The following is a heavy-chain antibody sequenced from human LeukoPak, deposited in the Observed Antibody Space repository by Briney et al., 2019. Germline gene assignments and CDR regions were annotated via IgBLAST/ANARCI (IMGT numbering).Heavy chain of an antibody. D-gene: IGHD6-19*01. Sequence: PGGSLRLSCAASGFTFRNYGMHWVRQAPGKGLEGVAVISYDGSHKYYADSVKGRFTISRDNSKDTLYLQMNSLRVEDTAVYYCAKGLEQWLVLDYWGQGTLVTVSS. V-gene: IGHV3-30*18. J-gene: IGHJ4*02. CDR3: AKGLEQWLVLDY. CDR1: GFTFRNYG. CDR2: ISYDGSHK.